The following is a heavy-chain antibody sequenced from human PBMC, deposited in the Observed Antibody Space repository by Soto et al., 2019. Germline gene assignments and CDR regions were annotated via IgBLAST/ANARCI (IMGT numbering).Heavy chain of an antibody. J-gene: IGHJ4*02. CDR3: ARDPSSGYSGYDFHFGY. CDR1: GYTFTGYY. Sequence: ASVKVSCKASGYTFTGYYMHWVRQAPGQGLEWMGWINPNSGGTNYAQKFQGWVTMTRDRSISTAYMELSRLRSDDTAVYYCARDPSSGYSGYDFHFGYWGQGTLVTGSS. D-gene: IGHD5-12*01. V-gene: IGHV1-2*04. CDR2: INPNSGGT.